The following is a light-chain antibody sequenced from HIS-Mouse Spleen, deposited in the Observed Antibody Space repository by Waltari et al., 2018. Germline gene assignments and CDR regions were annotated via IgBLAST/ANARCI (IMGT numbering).Light chain of an antibody. V-gene: IGLV3-10*01. CDR1: ALPKKS. J-gene: IGLJ2*01. CDR3: YSTDSSGNHRV. Sequence: SYELTQPPSVSVSPGQTARITCAGDALPKKSAYWYQQKAGQAPVLVIYEDSKRPSGLPQRFSGSSSGTMATLTISGPQVEDEADYYCYSTDSSGNHRVFGGGTKLTVL. CDR2: EDS.